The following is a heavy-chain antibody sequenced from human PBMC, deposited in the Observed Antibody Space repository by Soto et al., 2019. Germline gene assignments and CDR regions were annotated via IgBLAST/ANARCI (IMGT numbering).Heavy chain of an antibody. J-gene: IGHJ5*02. V-gene: IGHV4-31*03. CDR1: GGSISSGGYY. Sequence: QVQLQESGPGLVKPSQTLSLTCTVSGGSISSGGYYWSWIRQHPGKGLEWIGYIYYSGSTYYNPSLKSRVTISVDTSKNQFSLKLSSVTAADTAVYYCAREGGMGSGTFNWFDPWGQGTLVTVSS. CDR3: AREGGMGSGTFNWFDP. CDR2: IYYSGST. D-gene: IGHD3-10*01.